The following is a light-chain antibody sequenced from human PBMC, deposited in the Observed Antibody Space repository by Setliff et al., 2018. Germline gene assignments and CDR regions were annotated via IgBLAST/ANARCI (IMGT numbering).Light chain of an antibody. V-gene: IGLV2-11*01. J-gene: IGLJ2*01. CDR2: DVS. Sequence: ALTQPRSVSGSPGQSVTISCTGTSSVAGAYDSFSWFQQHPGKAPKVIIYDVSERPSGVPDRFSGSKSGNTASLTISGLQAEDEADYYCSSYAGNYIFVFGGGTKGTVL. CDR3: SSYAGNYIFV. CDR1: SSVAGAYDS.